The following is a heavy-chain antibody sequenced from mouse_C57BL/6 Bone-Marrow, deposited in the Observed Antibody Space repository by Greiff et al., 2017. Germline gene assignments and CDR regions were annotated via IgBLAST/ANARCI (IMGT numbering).Heavy chain of an antibody. CDR2: ISSGSSTI. V-gene: IGHV5-17*01. CDR3: AREGQLRGGFAY. D-gene: IGHD3-2*02. Sequence: EVKLVESGGGLVKPGGSLKLSCAASGFTFSDYGMHWVRQAPEKGLEWVAYISSGSSTIYYADTVKGRFTISRDNAKNTLFLRMTSLRSEDTAMYDWAREGQLRGGFAYWGQGTLVTVSA. CDR1: GFTFSDYG. J-gene: IGHJ3*01.